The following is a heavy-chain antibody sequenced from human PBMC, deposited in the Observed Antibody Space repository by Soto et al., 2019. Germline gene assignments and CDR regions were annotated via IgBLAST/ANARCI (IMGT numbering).Heavy chain of an antibody. D-gene: IGHD2-15*01. CDR2: ISNGGRGK. V-gene: IGHV3-30*04. Sequence: QVQLVESGGGVVQPGRSLRLSCAASGFTFTTYVIHWVRQAPGKGLEGVAVISNGGRGKYYADSVKGRFTISRDNSKNTLYLQMNSLWSDDTAVYYCARDQCFGGGRSCYYFDFWGQGTLVTVSS. CDR1: GFTFTTYV. J-gene: IGHJ4*02. CDR3: ARDQCFGGGRSCYYFDF.